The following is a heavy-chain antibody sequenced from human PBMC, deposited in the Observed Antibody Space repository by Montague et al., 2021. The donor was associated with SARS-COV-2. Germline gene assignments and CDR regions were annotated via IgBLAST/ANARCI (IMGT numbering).Heavy chain of an antibody. D-gene: IGHD6-6*01. J-gene: IGHJ4*02. V-gene: IGHV4-59*01. CDR2: IYYSGST. CDR3: ARGREYSSSAGFDY. CDR1: GGSISSYY. Sequence: SETLSLTCTVSGGSISSYYWSWIRQPPGKGLEWIGYIYYSGSTXXXPSXXXRVTISVDTSKNQFSLKLSSVTAAATAGYYCARGREYSSSAGFDYWGQGTLVTVSS.